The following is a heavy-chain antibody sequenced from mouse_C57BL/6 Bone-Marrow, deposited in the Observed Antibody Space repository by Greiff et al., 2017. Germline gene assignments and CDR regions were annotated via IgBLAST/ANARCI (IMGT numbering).Heavy chain of an antibody. J-gene: IGHJ3*01. CDR2: INPYNGGT. V-gene: IGHV1-19*01. Sequence: EVQLQQSGPVLVKPGASVKMSCKASGYTFTDYYMNWVKQSHGKSLEWIGVINPYNGGTSYNQKFKGKATLTVDKSSSTAYMELNSLTSEDSAVYCCARQLLWYRFAYWGQGTLVTVSA. CDR1: GYTFTDYY. D-gene: IGHD2-1*01. CDR3: ARQLLWYRFAY.